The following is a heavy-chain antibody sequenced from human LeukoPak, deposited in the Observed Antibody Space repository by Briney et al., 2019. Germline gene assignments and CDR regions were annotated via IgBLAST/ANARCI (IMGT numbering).Heavy chain of an antibody. CDR2: IYTSGST. Sequence: PSETLSLTCTVSGGSISSYYWSWIRQPAGKGLEWIGRIYTSGSTNYNPSLKSRVTISVDTSKNQFSLKLSSVTAADTAVYYCARGGGGYCSSTSCYVDWFDPWGQGTLVTVSS. CDR3: ARGGGGYCSSTSCYVDWFDP. CDR1: GGSISSYY. V-gene: IGHV4-4*07. J-gene: IGHJ5*02. D-gene: IGHD2-2*01.